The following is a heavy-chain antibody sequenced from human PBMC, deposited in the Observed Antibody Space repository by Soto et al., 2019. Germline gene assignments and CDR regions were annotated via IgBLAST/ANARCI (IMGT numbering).Heavy chain of an antibody. V-gene: IGHV3-23*01. D-gene: IGHD3-22*01. J-gene: IGHJ6*02. CDR3: AKVEALYYYDSSGYYLSPEYYYYGMDV. CDR2: ISGSGGST. CDR1: GFTFSSYA. Sequence: GGSLRLSCAASGFTFSSYAMSWVRQAPGKGLEWVSAISGSGGSTYYADSVKGRFTISRGNSKNTLYLQMNSLRAEDTAVYYCAKVEALYYYDSSGYYLSPEYYYYGMDVWGQGTTVTVSS.